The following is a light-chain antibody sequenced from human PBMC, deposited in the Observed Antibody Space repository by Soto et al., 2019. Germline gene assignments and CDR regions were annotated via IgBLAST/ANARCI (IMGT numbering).Light chain of an antibody. CDR2: KNN. V-gene: IGLV1-47*01. CDR1: SSNIGNFY. Sequence: QSVLTQPPSASGTPGQRVTISCSGSSSNIGNFYVYWYQQLPGTAPKLLIYKNNQRPLGVPDRFSGSKSGTSASLAISGLRSEVEADYYCAAWDDSLSCPGVFGGGTQLTVL. J-gene: IGLJ7*01. CDR3: AAWDDSLSCPGV.